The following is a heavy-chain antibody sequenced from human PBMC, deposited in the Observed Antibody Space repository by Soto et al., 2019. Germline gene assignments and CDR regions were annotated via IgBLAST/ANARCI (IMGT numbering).Heavy chain of an antibody. V-gene: IGHV1-18*04. CDR2: ISAYNGNT. Sequence: ASVQVSCNASGYTFTSYAISWVRQAPGQGLEWMGWISAYNGNTNYAQKLQGRVTMTTDTSTSTAYMELRSLRSDDTAVYYCARVTPYSGSYYQYYCGQGTLVTVAS. D-gene: IGHD1-26*01. CDR3: ARVTPYSGSYYQYY. J-gene: IGHJ4*02. CDR1: GYTFTSYA.